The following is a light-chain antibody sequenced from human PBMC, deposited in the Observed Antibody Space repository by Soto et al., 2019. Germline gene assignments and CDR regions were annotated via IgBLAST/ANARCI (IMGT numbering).Light chain of an antibody. CDR2: EVN. CDR1: SSDVGAYNY. V-gene: IGLV2-14*01. J-gene: IGLJ2*01. Sequence: QSVLTQPASVSGSPGQSITISCTGTSSDVGAYNYVSWYQQHPGKAPQLMIYEVNNRPSGVSNRFSGSKSGNTASLTISGLQAEDEADYYCSSYATTTHFVFGGGTKVTVL. CDR3: SSYATTTHFV.